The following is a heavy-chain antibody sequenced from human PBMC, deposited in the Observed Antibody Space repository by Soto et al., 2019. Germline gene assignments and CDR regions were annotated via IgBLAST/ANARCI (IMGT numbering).Heavy chain of an antibody. V-gene: IGHV4-61*08. CDR3: AREPRRITIFGVAINDAFDI. D-gene: IGHD3-3*01. Sequence: SETLSLTCTVSGGSISSGGYYWSWIRQHPGKGLEWIGYIYYSGSTNYNPSLKSRVTISVDTSKNQFSLKLSSVTAADTAVYYCAREPRRITIFGVAINDAFDIWGQGTMVTVSS. CDR2: IYYSGST. CDR1: GGSISSGGYY. J-gene: IGHJ3*02.